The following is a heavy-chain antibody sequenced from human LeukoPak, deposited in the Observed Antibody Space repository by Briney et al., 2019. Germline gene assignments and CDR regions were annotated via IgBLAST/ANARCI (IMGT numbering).Heavy chain of an antibody. V-gene: IGHV3-64D*06. D-gene: IGHD6-19*01. J-gene: IGHJ4*02. CDR3: VNQISGWVY. CDR2: ICSNGGSK. CDR1: GFTFYRFA. Sequence: GGSLRLSCSASGFTFYRFAMHWVRQAPGKGLEYVSGICSNGGSKHNADSVKGRFTISPDNSNTTLFLQMTSLRAEDTAVYYCVNQISGWVYWGQGTLVTVSS.